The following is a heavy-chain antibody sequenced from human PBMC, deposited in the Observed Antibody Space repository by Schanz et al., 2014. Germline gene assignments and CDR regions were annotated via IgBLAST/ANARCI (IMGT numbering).Heavy chain of an antibody. CDR2: ISGTGGDDT. D-gene: IGHD3-16*01. CDR1: GFSFGTYA. CDR3: ARHGGIPYYPMDV. J-gene: IGHJ6*02. Sequence: EVHLLESGGGLVQPGGSLRLSCAASGFSFGTYAMSWVRQAPGKGLLWVSSISGTGGDDTYYADSVKGRFTISRDNSKNTRYLQMNSLRPEDTAVYYCARHGGIPYYPMDVWGQGTTVTVSS. V-gene: IGHV3-23*01.